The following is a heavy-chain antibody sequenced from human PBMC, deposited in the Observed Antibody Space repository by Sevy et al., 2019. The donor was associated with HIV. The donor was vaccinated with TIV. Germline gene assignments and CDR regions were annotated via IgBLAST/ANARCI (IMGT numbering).Heavy chain of an antibody. CDR2: ISSSSSSTI. J-gene: IGHJ4*02. V-gene: IGHV3-48*01. CDR1: GFTFSSYS. Sequence: GGSLRLSCAASGFTFSSYSMNWVRQAPGKGLEWVSYISSSSSSTIYYADSVKGRFTISRDNAKNSLYLQMNSLRAEDTAVYYCARGFFPIAARPGGTTFDYWGQGTLVTVSS. CDR3: ARGFFPIAARPGGTTFDY. D-gene: IGHD6-6*01.